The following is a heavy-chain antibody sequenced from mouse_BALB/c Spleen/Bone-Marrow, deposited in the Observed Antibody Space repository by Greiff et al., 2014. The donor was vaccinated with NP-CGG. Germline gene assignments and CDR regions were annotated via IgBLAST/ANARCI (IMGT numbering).Heavy chain of an antibody. Sequence: EVQLQQSGPELVKPGASMKISCKASGYSFTGYTMNWVEQSHGKNLEWIGLINPYNGGTSYNQKFKGKATLTVDKSSSTAYMELLSLTSEDSAVYYCARKGPYYRYDPYAMDYWGQGTSVTVSS. CDR1: GYSFTGYT. D-gene: IGHD2-14*01. V-gene: IGHV1-18*01. CDR2: INPYNGGT. CDR3: ARKGPYYRYDPYAMDY. J-gene: IGHJ4*01.